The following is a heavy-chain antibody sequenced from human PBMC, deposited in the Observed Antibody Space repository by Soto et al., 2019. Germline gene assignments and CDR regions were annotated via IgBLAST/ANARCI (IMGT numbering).Heavy chain of an antibody. CDR3: ARARTGDFDY. CDR2: INPSAGST. Sequence: QVQLVQSGAEVKKPGASVKVSCKASGYTFTSYYMHWVRQAPGQGLEWMGIINPSAGSTNYAQKFQGRVTMTRDTSTSTVYMELSSLRFEDPALYYCARARTGDFDYWGQGTLVTVSS. V-gene: IGHV1-46*01. CDR1: GYTFTSYY. D-gene: IGHD7-27*01. J-gene: IGHJ4*02.